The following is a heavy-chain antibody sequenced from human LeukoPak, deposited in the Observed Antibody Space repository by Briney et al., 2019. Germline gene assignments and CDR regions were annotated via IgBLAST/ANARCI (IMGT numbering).Heavy chain of an antibody. Sequence: GGSLRLSCAASGFTLSTYRMHWVRQAPGKGLVWVSRINSDGSITSYADSVKGRLTISRDNAKNTLYLQMNSLRAEDTAVYYCAREDYSNYYVDYWGQGTLVTVSS. CDR1: GFTLSTYR. CDR3: AREDYSNYYVDY. V-gene: IGHV3-74*01. J-gene: IGHJ4*02. D-gene: IGHD4-11*01. CDR2: INSDGSIT.